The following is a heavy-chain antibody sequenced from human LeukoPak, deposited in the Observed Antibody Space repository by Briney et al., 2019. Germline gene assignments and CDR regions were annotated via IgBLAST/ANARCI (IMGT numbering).Heavy chain of an antibody. D-gene: IGHD6-19*01. CDR2: INHSGST. V-gene: IGHV4-34*01. J-gene: IGHJ4*02. CDR3: ARRAQTVAGTGSLDY. Sequence: SETLSLTCAVYGGSFSGYYWSWIRQPPGKGLEWIGEINHSGSTNYNPSLKSRVTISVDTSKNQFSLKLSSVTAADTAVYYCARRAQTVAGTGSLDYWGQGTLVTVSS. CDR1: GGSFSGYY.